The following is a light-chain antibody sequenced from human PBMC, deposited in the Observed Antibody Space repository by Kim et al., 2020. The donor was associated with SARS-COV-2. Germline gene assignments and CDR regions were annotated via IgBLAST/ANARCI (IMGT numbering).Light chain of an antibody. CDR2: AAS. J-gene: IGKJ2*01. CDR1: QGIGNH. Sequence: SASVGDRVTITCRASQGIGNHLAWYQQRPGKVPKLLIYAASALQSGAPSRFSGSGSGTDFTLTISSLQPEDVATYYCQKYNSAPYTLGQGTKLEI. V-gene: IGKV1-27*01. CDR3: QKYNSAPYT.